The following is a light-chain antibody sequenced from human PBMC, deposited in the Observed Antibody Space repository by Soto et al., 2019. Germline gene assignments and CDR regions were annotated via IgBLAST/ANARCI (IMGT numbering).Light chain of an antibody. V-gene: IGKV1-5*03. CDR3: QQYNTYRT. Sequence: DIQMTQSPSTLSASVGDRVTISCRASQSISSWLAWCQQKSGKAPKLLIYRASSLGSGVPSRFSGSGSGTEFTLTISSLQPDDFATYYCQQYNTYRTFGQGTKVEI. J-gene: IGKJ1*01. CDR1: QSISSW. CDR2: RAS.